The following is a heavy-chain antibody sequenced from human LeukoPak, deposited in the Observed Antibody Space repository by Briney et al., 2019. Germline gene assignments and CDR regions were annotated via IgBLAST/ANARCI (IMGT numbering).Heavy chain of an antibody. V-gene: IGHV1-69*05. Sequence: SVKVSCTASGGTFSSYAISWVRQAPGQGLEWMGGIIPIFGTANYAQKFQGRVTITTDESTSTAYMELSSLRSEDTAVYYCAREGHYYDSSGYSGGFGAFDIWGQGTMVTVSS. CDR2: IIPIFGTA. D-gene: IGHD3-22*01. CDR1: GGTFSSYA. CDR3: AREGHYYDSSGYSGGFGAFDI. J-gene: IGHJ3*02.